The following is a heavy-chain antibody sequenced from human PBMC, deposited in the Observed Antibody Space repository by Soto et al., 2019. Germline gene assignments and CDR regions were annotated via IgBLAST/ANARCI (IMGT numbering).Heavy chain of an antibody. D-gene: IGHD2-15*01. V-gene: IGHV3-66*01. CDR3: ARERPYCSGGSCYSTNYYMDV. CDR1: GFTVSSNY. Sequence: GGSLRLSCAASGFTVSSNYMSWVRQAPGKGLEWVSVIYSGGSTYYADSVKGRFTISRDNSKNTLYLQRNSRRAEDTAVYYCARERPYCSGGSCYSTNYYMDVWGKGTTVTVSS. CDR2: IYSGGST. J-gene: IGHJ6*03.